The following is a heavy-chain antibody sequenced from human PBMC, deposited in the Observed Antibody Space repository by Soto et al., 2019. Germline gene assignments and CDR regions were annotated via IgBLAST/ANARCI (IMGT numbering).Heavy chain of an antibody. Sequence: SETLSLTCAVYGGSFSGYYWSWIRQPPGKGLEWIGEINHGGSTNYNPSLKSRVTISVDTSKNQFSLKLSSVTAADTAVYYCARGGIAVAGTWYYYYGMDVWGQGTTVTVSS. V-gene: IGHV4-34*01. J-gene: IGHJ6*02. CDR2: INHGGST. CDR1: GGSFSGYY. D-gene: IGHD6-19*01. CDR3: ARGGIAVAGTWYYYYGMDV.